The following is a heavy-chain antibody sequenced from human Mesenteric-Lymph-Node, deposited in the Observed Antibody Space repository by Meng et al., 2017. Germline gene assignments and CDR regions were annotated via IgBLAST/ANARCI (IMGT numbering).Heavy chain of an antibody. J-gene: IGHJ4*02. Sequence: QVQLQQWGAGLLKPSETLSLTCAVYGGSFSGYYWSWIRQPPGKGLEWIGYIYHSGSTYYNPSLESRVAISLDTSNNQFSLNLNSVTAADTAVYYCASSDYYRSDYWGQGTLVTVSS. V-gene: IGHV4-34*01. CDR1: GGSFSGYY. CDR2: IYHSGST. D-gene: IGHD3-22*01. CDR3: ASSDYYRSDY.